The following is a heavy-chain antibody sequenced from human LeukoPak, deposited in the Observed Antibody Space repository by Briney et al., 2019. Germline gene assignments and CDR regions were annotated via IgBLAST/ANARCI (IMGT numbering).Heavy chain of an antibody. D-gene: IGHD3-22*01. V-gene: IGHV3-53*01. CDR3: AKVKVVGYSTFDY. CDR2: IYVSGTT. J-gene: IGHJ4*02. CDR1: GFTVRDSY. Sequence: GRSLRLSCAASGFTVRDSYMSWVRQAPGKRLEWLAFIYVSGTTFYAASVKGRFTISRDNSKNTVYLQMNNLRAEDTALYYCAKVKVVGYSTFDYWGQGTLVTVSP.